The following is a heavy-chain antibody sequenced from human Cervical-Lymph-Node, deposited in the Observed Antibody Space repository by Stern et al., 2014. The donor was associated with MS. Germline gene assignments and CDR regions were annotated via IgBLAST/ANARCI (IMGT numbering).Heavy chain of an antibody. CDR2: IFLDDDK. J-gene: IGHJ3*01. V-gene: IGHV2-5*02. Sequence: QITLKESGPTLVRPSQTLTLTCSFSGFPLTASGVGVGWVRQPPGKALEWLALIFLDDDKRYSPSLKSRLTITKDTSKNQVVLSMSNMDPVDTATYYCVAQVLTNTFEVWGQGTLAIVSS. CDR3: VAQVLTNTFEV. D-gene: IGHD2-8*01. CDR1: GFPLTASGVG.